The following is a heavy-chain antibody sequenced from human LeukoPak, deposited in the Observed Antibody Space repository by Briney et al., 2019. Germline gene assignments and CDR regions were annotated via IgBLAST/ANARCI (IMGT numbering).Heavy chain of an antibody. CDR2: IRSKAYGGTT. CDR3: TREGMGSSADI. V-gene: IGHV3-49*04. Sequence: GGSLRLSCAASGFTFSSYWMSWVRQAPGKGLEWVGFIRSKAYGGTTEYAASVKGRFTISRDDSKSIAYLQMNSLKTEDTAVYYCTREGMGSSADIWGQGTLVTVSS. D-gene: IGHD6-6*01. J-gene: IGHJ4*02. CDR1: GFTFSSYW.